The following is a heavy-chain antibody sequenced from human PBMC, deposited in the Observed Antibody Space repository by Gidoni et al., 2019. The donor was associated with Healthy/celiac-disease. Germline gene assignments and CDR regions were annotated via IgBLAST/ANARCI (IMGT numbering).Heavy chain of an antibody. CDR3: AKTYHVDIVATAPTYYYGMDV. J-gene: IGHJ6*02. D-gene: IGHD5-12*01. CDR1: GFPFRSSG. CDR2: ISYDGSNK. Sequence: QVQLVESGGGVVQPGRSLRLSCAASGFPFRSSGMHLVRQAPGKGLEWVAVISYDGSNKYYADSVKGRFTISRDNSKNTLYLQMNSLRAEDTAVYYCAKTYHVDIVATAPTYYYGMDVWGQGTTVTVSS. V-gene: IGHV3-30*18.